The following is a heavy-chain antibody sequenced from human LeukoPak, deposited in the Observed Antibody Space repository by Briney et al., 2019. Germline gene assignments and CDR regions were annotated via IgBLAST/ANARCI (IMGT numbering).Heavy chain of an antibody. Sequence: GGSLRLSCAASGFTFSSYGMHWVRQAPGKGLEWVAFIRYDGSNKYYADSVKGRFTISRDNSKNTLYLQMNSLRAEDTAVYYCATGYSYGFALGTYYYYYMDVWGNGTTVTVS. D-gene: IGHD5-18*01. CDR3: ATGYSYGFALGTYYYYYMDV. J-gene: IGHJ6*03. V-gene: IGHV3-30*02. CDR2: IRYDGSNK. CDR1: GFTFSSYG.